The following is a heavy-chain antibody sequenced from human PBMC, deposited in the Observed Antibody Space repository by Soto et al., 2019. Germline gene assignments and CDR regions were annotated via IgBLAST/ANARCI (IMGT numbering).Heavy chain of an antibody. V-gene: IGHV4-34*01. CDR2: INHSGST. J-gene: IGHJ6*02. Sequence: PETLLLTCAVYGGSFSGYYWRWIRQPPRKGLEWIGEINHSGSTNYTPSPKSRVTISVGTSKNKFSLKMSSVIAPDTAVYYCARGAARREIYYYYGMEVWGQGTTVT. D-gene: IGHD6-6*01. CDR3: ARGAARREIYYYYGMEV. CDR1: GGSFSGYY.